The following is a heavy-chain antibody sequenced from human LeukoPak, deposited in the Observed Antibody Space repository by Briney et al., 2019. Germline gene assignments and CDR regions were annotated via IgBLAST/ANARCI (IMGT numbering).Heavy chain of an antibody. D-gene: IGHD5-24*01. J-gene: IGHJ4*02. Sequence: PSQTLSLTCTVSGGSISSGSYYWSWIRQHPGKGLEWIGYIYYSRSTYYNPSLKSRVTISVDTSKNQFSLKLSSVTAADTAVYYCARVDRGYGYSQDYWGQGTLVTVSS. CDR3: ARVDRGYGYSQDY. V-gene: IGHV4-31*03. CDR1: GGSISSGSYY. CDR2: IYYSRST.